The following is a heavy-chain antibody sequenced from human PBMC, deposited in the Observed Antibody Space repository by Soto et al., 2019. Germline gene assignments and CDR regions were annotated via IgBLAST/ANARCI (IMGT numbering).Heavy chain of an antibody. Sequence: QVQLVQSGAEVKKPGSSVKVSCKASGGTFSSYAISWVRQAPGQGLEWMGGIIPIFGTANYAQKFQGRVTIPADESTCTAYMELSSLRSEDTAVYYCAAPYGSGSYNNGFDYWGQGTLGTVSS. CDR1: GGTFSSYA. CDR2: IIPIFGTA. D-gene: IGHD3-10*01. J-gene: IGHJ4*02. CDR3: AAPYGSGSYNNGFDY. V-gene: IGHV1-69*12.